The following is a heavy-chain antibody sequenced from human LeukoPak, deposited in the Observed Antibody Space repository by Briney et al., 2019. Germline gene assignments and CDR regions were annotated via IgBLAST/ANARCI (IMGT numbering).Heavy chain of an antibody. CDR2: ISSSSSYI. CDR3: ASSNYYDSSGYYFPYYYYMDV. CDR1: GFTFSSYS. Sequence: PGGSLRLSCAASGFTFSSYSMNWVRQAPGKGLEWVSSISSSSSYIYYADSVKGRFTISRDNAKNSLYLQMNSLRAEDTAVYYCASSNYYDSSGYYFPYYYYMDVWGKGTTVTISS. V-gene: IGHV3-21*01. D-gene: IGHD3-22*01. J-gene: IGHJ6*03.